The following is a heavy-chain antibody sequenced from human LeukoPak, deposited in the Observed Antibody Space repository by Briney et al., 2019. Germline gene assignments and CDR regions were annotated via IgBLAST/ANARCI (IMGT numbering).Heavy chain of an antibody. D-gene: IGHD2-2*01. J-gene: IGHJ4*02. CDR2: ISSSTNYI. CDR1: GFPLSGYS. Sequence: GGSLTLSCAASGFPLSGYSMNWVRQAPGKGLEWVSSISSSTNYIYYPDSVKGRFTISRDNAKNSLYLQMNSLRAEDTAVYYCARVAYCSSSTCRNYFDYWGQGTLVTVSS. V-gene: IGHV3-21*01. CDR3: ARVAYCSSSTCRNYFDY.